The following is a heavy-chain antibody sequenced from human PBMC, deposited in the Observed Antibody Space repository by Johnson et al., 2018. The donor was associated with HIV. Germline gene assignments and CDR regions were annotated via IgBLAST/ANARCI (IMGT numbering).Heavy chain of an antibody. CDR3: ARGEEEQLGDAFDI. D-gene: IGHD6-6*01. CDR1: GFTFSSYA. CDR2: ISYDGSNK. V-gene: IGHV3-30*04. J-gene: IGHJ3*02. Sequence: VQLVESGGGVVQPGRSLRLSCAASGFTFSSYAMHWVRQAPGKGLEWVAVISYDGSNKYYADSVKGRFTISRVNSKNTLYLQMNSLRAEDTAVYYCARGEEEQLGDAFDIWGQGTMVTVSS.